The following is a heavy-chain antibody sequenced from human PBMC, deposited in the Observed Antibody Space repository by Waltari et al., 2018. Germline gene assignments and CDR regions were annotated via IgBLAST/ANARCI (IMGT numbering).Heavy chain of an antibody. D-gene: IGHD3-22*01. V-gene: IGHV3-72*01. J-gene: IGHJ6*02. CDR3: ASYDFDSRGYTYGMDV. CDR1: RFPFSYHS. Sequence: EVQLVESGGGLVQPGGSLRLSCAASRFPFSYHSIDWVRQAPGKGLEWVGRSRDKANSYTTEFAASVKGRFTISRDDSKKSLYLQMDSLKTEDTAVYYCASYDFDSRGYTYGMDVWGQGTTVTVSS. CDR2: SRDKANSYTT.